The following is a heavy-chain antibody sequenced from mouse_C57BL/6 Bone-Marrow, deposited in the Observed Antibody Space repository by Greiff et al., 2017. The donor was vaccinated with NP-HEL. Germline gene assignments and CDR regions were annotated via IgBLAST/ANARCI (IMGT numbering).Heavy chain of an antibody. CDR2: IYPGDGDT. CDR3: ARREYYSNSAWFAY. CDR1: GYAFSSYW. V-gene: IGHV1-80*01. J-gene: IGHJ3*01. D-gene: IGHD2-5*01. Sequence: VQLQESGAELVKPGASVKISCKASGYAFSSYWMNWVKQRPGTGLEWIGQIYPGDGDTNYNGQFKGKATLTADKSSSTAYMQLSSLTSEDSAVYFCARREYYSNSAWFAYWGQGTRVTVSA.